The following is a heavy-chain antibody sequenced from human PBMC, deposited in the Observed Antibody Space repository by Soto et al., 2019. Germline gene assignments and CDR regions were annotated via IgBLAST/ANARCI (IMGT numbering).Heavy chain of an antibody. J-gene: IGHJ4*02. D-gene: IGHD6-13*01. CDR1: GFTFSSYG. Sequence: QVQLVESGGGVVQPGRSLRLSCAASGFTFSSYGMHWVRQAPGKGLEWVAVIWYDGSNKYYADSVKGRFTISRDNSKNTLYLQMNSLRAEDTAVYYCARDSITAAGFDYLGQGPLVTFSS. CDR3: ARDSITAAGFDY. CDR2: IWYDGSNK. V-gene: IGHV3-33*01.